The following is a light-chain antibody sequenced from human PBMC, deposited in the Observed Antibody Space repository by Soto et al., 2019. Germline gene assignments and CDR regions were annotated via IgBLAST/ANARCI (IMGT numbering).Light chain of an antibody. CDR2: DAS. Sequence: PGARATVPCRASQNVGSNLAWYQLKPGQAPRLLIYDASTRATGIPARFSGSGSGTDFTLTISNLQSEDIAVYYCQQYHHWPLTFGGGTKVEI. J-gene: IGKJ4*01. CDR3: QQYHHWPLT. V-gene: IGKV3-15*01. CDR1: QNVGSN.